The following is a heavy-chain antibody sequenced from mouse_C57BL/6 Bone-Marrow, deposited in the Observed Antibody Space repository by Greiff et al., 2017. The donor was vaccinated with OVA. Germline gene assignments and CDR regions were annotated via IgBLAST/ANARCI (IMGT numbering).Heavy chain of an antibody. V-gene: IGHV5-4*01. CDR1: GFTFSSYA. D-gene: IGHD4-1*01. J-gene: IGHJ3*01. Sequence: EVKLMESGGGLVKPGGSLKLSCAASGFTFSSYAMSWVRQPPEKRLEWVATISDGGSYTYYPDNVQGRYTIYRDNAKNNLYLQMSHLKSEDTAMYYCARELAGTLAYWGQGTLVTVSA. CDR2: ISDGGSYT. CDR3: ARELAGTLAY.